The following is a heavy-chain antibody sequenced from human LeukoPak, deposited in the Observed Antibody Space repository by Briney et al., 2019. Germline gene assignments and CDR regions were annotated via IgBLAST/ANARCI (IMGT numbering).Heavy chain of an antibody. Sequence: GGSLRVSCAASGFTFSGYAMSWVRQAPGKGLEWVSGISGSGGDTNYADSVEGRFTIARDNSENTLYLQMNSLRAEDTAVYYCAKGLSSSSWADFDSWGQGTLVTVSS. CDR1: GFTFSGYA. V-gene: IGHV3-23*01. CDR3: AKGLSSSSWADFDS. CDR2: ISGSGGDT. D-gene: IGHD6-13*01. J-gene: IGHJ4*02.